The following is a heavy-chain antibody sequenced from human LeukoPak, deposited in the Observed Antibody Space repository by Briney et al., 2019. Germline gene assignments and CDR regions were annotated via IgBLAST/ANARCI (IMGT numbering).Heavy chain of an antibody. J-gene: IGHJ5*02. CDR1: GFTFSSYS. Sequence: GGSLRLSCAASGFTFSSYSMNWVRQAPGKGLEWVSHITASGTAMFYADSVKGRFTISRDNAKNSLYLQMSSLRDEDTAVYYCARGPSAYCSGGSCYSGSAWFDPWGQGTLVTVSS. D-gene: IGHD2-15*01. V-gene: IGHV3-48*02. CDR3: ARGPSAYCSGGSCYSGSAWFDP. CDR2: ITASGTAM.